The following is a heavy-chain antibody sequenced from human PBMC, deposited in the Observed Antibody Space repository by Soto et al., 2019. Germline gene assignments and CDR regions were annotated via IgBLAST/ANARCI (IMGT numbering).Heavy chain of an antibody. V-gene: IGHV3-11*01. CDR3: ARDDYTYGVS. CDR2: IGHYSNTI. CDR1: RFSFRDYF. J-gene: IGHJ5*02. Sequence: QVHLVESGGGLVKSGESLRLSCAASRFSFRDYFMSWIRQAPGKGLEWISYIGHYSNTIYYADSVQGRFVSSRDETTNSLYLQMDSLRADDTAVYYCARDDYTYGVSWGQGTLVTVSS. D-gene: IGHD5-18*01.